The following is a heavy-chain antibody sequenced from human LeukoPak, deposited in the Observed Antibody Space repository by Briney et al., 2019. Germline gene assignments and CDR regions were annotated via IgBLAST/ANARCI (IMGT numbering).Heavy chain of an antibody. Sequence: SETLSLTCTVSGGSISSYYWSWIWQPPGKGLEWIGRIYTGGSTNYNPSLKSRVTMSVDTSKNQFSLKLSSVTAADTAVYYCAYGYSSGWYLDWGQGTLVTVSS. V-gene: IGHV4-4*07. J-gene: IGHJ4*02. CDR2: IYTGGST. D-gene: IGHD6-19*01. CDR1: GGSISSYY. CDR3: AYGYSSGWYLD.